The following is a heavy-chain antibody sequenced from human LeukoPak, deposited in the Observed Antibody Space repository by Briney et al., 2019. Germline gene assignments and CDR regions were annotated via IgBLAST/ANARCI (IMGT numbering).Heavy chain of an antibody. J-gene: IGHJ6*03. CDR2: LLYDGNTK. CDR3: ARDHRPEVQYYYMDV. Sequence: GGSLRLSCAASGFSLSNYGMHWVRQAPGKGLEWVAALLYDGNTKHYADSVKGRFTISRDISKNTFYLQMNSLTAEDTAVYYCARDHRPEVQYYYMDVWGKGTTVAVSS. V-gene: IGHV3-33*01. CDR1: GFSLSNYG. D-gene: IGHD1-14*01.